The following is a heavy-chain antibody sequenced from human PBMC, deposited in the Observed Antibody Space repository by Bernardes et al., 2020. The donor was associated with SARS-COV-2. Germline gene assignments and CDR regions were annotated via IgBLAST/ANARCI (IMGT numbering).Heavy chain of an antibody. V-gene: IGHV4-39*07. CDR2: IAYSGST. Sequence: SETLSLTCTVSGGSLSSNTYHWGWIRQPPGKGLEWIGNIAYSGSTYYNPSLKSRVSISLDTSKNQFSLKVTSVTAADTAVYYCARGGGSKVRRAGSGSSYYYYYMDVWGKGTTVTVSS. CDR1: GGSLSSNTYH. J-gene: IGHJ6*03. CDR3: ARGGGSKVRRAGSGSSYYYYYMDV. D-gene: IGHD3-10*01.